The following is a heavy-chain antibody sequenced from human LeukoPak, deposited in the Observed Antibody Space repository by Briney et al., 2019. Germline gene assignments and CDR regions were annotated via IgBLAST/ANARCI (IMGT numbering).Heavy chain of an antibody. CDR2: IYTSGST. CDR1: GGSISSYY. D-gene: IGHD6-13*01. V-gene: IGHV4-4*07. CDR3: ARIYSSSWFLNWFDP. J-gene: IGHJ5*02. Sequence: PSETLSLTCTVSGGSISSYYWSWIRQPAGKGLEWIGRIYTSGSTNYNPSLKSRVTMSVDTSKNQFSLKLSSVTAADPAVYYCARIYSSSWFLNWFDPWGQGALVTVSS.